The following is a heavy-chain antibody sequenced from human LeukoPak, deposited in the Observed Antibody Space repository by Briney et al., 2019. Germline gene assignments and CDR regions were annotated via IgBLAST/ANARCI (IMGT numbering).Heavy chain of an antibody. Sequence: SETLSLTCTVSGGSISSYYWSWIRQPPGKGLEWIGYIYYSGSTNYNPSLKSRVTISVDTSTNQFSLKLSSVTAADTAVYYCARDLRIAAAGLGFDYWGQGTLVTVSS. V-gene: IGHV4-59*01. CDR3: ARDLRIAAAGLGFDY. J-gene: IGHJ4*02. CDR1: GGSISSYY. CDR2: IYYSGST. D-gene: IGHD6-13*01.